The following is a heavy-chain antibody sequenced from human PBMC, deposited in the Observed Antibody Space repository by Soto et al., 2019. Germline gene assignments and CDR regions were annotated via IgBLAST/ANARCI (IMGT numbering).Heavy chain of an antibody. CDR2: ISPYNGNT. CDR3: ARDRRAVLGDSGYYYFDY. Sequence: QIQLGQSGAEMKKPGASVKVPCKASGYRFTSYCISWVRQAPGQGPEWMGWISPYNGNTYYAQKLQGRVTMTTDTATATAYMELRSLRSDDTAVYYCARDRRAVLGDSGYYYFDYWGQGTLVTVSS. D-gene: IGHD5-12*01. CDR1: GYRFTSYC. V-gene: IGHV1-18*01. J-gene: IGHJ4*02.